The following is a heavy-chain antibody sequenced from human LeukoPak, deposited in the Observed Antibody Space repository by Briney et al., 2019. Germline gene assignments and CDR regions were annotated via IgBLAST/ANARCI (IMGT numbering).Heavy chain of an antibody. CDR1: GFTFDDYG. CDR3: TRVGYIDEGIDY. D-gene: IGHD5-24*01. CDR2: INGNGAST. J-gene: IGHJ4*02. V-gene: IGHV3-20*04. Sequence: GGSLRLSCAASGFTFDDYGMSWVRQAPGKGLEWVSIINGNGASTGYVDSVKGRFIISGDNAMNSLYLQMNSLRAEDTAIYYCTRVGYIDEGIDYWGQGTLVTVSS.